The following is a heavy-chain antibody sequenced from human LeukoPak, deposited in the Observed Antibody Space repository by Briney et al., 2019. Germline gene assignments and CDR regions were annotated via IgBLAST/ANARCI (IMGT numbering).Heavy chain of an antibody. D-gene: IGHD1-1*01. Sequence: GGSLRLSCAASGFIFTDYYMSWIRQAPGKGLEWVAYRSSSGGTIYYADSVRGRFTISRDNAKKSLYPQMHSLRAEDTAVYYCARTNALTDPFDYWGQGTLVTVSS. J-gene: IGHJ4*02. V-gene: IGHV3-11*01. CDR3: ARTNALTDPFDY. CDR1: GFIFTDYY. CDR2: RSSSGGTI.